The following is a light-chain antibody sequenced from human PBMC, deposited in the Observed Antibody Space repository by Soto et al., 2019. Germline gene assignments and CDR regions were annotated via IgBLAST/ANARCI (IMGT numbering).Light chain of an antibody. CDR3: QQSDKWPYT. V-gene: IGKV3-15*01. Sequence: EIVLTQSPATLSVSPGERATLSCRTSQSVGSNLAWYQQKPGQAPRLLMYGAFIRAPGFPVRFRGTGSGSEFTLTISSLQSEDGALYYRQQSDKWPYTFGQGTNLEIK. CDR2: GAF. J-gene: IGKJ2*01. CDR1: QSVGSN.